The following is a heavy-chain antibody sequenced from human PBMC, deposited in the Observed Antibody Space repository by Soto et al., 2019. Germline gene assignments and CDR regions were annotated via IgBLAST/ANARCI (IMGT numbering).Heavy chain of an antibody. J-gene: IGHJ3*01. V-gene: IGHV4-59*01. CDR2: IYYSGST. D-gene: IGHD1-26*01. CDR3: TRVLGGAFDL. Sequence: QVQLQESGPGLVKPSETLSLTCTVSGGSISSYYWSWIRQPPGKGLEWIGYIYYSGSTNYNPSLKSRVTLSVDTSKNQSSLKLSSVTAADTAVYYCTRVLGGAFDLWGQGTMVTVSS. CDR1: GGSISSYY.